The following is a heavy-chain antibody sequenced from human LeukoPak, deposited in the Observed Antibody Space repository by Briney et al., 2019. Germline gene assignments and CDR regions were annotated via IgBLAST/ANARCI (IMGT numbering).Heavy chain of an antibody. CDR1: GGSIGTSTYY. D-gene: IGHD2-2*01. Sequence: SETLSLTCSVSGGSIGTSTYYWGWIRQPPGKGLEWIVSVYYSGNTYYNPSLKSRITISVDTSKNQFSLKLSSVTAADTAVYYCATIGYCTRTTCPFNYYYYYMDVWGKGTTVTVSS. J-gene: IGHJ6*03. CDR3: ATIGYCTRTTCPFNYYYYYMDV. CDR2: VYYSGNT. V-gene: IGHV4-39*01.